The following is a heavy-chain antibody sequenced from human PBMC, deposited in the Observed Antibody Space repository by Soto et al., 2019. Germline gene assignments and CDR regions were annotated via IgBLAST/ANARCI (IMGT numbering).Heavy chain of an antibody. Sequence: QVQLQQWGAGLLKPSETLSLTSAVYGGSFSGYYWSWIRQPPGKGLEWIGEINHSGSTNYNPSLKSRVTISVDTSKNQFSLKLSSVAAADAAVYDCASLLAWAAVPWGQGTLVTVSS. D-gene: IGHD3-3*02. CDR1: GGSFSGYY. J-gene: IGHJ5*02. V-gene: IGHV4-34*01. CDR2: INHSGST. CDR3: ASLLAWAAVP.